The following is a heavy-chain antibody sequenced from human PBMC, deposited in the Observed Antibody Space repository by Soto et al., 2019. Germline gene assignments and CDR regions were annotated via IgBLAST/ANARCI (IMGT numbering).Heavy chain of an antibody. V-gene: IGHV4-39*01. CDR1: GGSISSSSYY. J-gene: IGHJ3*02. CDR2: IYYSGST. CDR3: ARFGWAVTTIIDAFDI. D-gene: IGHD4-17*01. Sequence: QLQLQESGPGLVKPSETLSLTCTVSGGSISSSSYYWGWIRQPPGKGLEWIGSIYYSGSTYYNPSLKSRVTISVDTSKNQFSLKLSSVTAADTAVYYCARFGWAVTTIIDAFDIWGQGTMVTVSS.